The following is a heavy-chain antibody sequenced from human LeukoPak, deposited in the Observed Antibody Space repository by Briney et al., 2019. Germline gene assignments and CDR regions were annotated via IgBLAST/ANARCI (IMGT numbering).Heavy chain of an antibody. D-gene: IGHD5-18*01. CDR1: GDSISTYH. CDR2: MQSTGNS. CDR3: ARDKRHSYGRYFDP. V-gene: IGHV4-59*01. Sequence: SETLSLTCSVSGDSISTYHWNWIRKPPGKGLEWIGYMQSTGNSNYNPSLKNRVNILVDMSKNQFVLNLRSVTAADTAVYYCARDKRHSYGRYFDPWGQGMLVTVSS. J-gene: IGHJ4*02.